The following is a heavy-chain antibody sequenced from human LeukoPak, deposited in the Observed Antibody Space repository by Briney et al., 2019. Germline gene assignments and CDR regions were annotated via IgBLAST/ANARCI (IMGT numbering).Heavy chain of an antibody. J-gene: IGHJ4*02. CDR2: ISGSGDST. CDR3: AKAKRTMAPGGY. V-gene: IGHV3-23*01. D-gene: IGHD5-24*01. Sequence: PGGSLRLSCAASGFSFISDAMSGVRPAPRKGGEWVSGISGSGDSTYYADSVQGRFTISRDTSKNTLYLQMNSLRTADTAVYYSAKAKRTMAPGGYWGQGTQVTVSS. CDR1: GFSFISDA.